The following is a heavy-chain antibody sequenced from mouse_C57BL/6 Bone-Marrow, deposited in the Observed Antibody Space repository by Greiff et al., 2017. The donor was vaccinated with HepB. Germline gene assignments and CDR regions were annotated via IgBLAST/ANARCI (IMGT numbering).Heavy chain of an antibody. CDR2: IYPGSGNT. CDR1: GYTFTDYY. CDR3: ARSGSGMVRGSFDY. Sequence: QVQLKQSGAELVRPGASVKLSCKASGYTFTDYYINWVKQRPGQGLEWIARIYPGSGNTYYNEKFKGKATLTAEKSSSTAYMQLSSLTSEDSAVYFCARSGSGMVRGSFDYWGQGTTLTVSS. V-gene: IGHV1-76*01. J-gene: IGHJ2*01. D-gene: IGHD2-2*01.